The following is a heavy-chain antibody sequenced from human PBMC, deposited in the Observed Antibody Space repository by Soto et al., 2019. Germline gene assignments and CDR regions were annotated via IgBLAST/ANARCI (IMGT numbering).Heavy chain of an antibody. CDR2: ISAYNGNT. Sequence: QVQLVQYGAEVKKPGASVKVSCKASGYTFTSYGISWVRQAPGQGLEWMGWISAYNGNTNYAQKLQGRVTMTTDTSTSTAYMELRSLRSDDTAVYYCARDGENYDFWSGHPYYFDYWGQGTLVTVSS. CDR1: GYTFTSYG. CDR3: ARDGENYDFWSGHPYYFDY. J-gene: IGHJ4*02. V-gene: IGHV1-18*01. D-gene: IGHD3-3*01.